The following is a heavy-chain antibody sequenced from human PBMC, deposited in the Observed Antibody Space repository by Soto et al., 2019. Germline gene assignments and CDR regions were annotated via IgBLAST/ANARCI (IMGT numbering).Heavy chain of an antibody. CDR1: GFTFSSYA. J-gene: IGHJ6*03. D-gene: IGHD6-13*01. V-gene: IGHV3-23*01. CDR2: ISGSGGST. Sequence: GGSLRLSCVASGFTFSSYAMSWVRQAPGKGLEWVSAISGSGGSTYYADSVKGRFTISRDNSKNTLYLQMNSLRAEDTAVYYCAKDSIAAAGDYYYYYMDVWGKGTTVTVSS. CDR3: AKDSIAAAGDYYYYYMDV.